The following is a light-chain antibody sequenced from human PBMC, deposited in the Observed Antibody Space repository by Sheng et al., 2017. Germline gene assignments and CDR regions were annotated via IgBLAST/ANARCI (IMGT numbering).Light chain of an antibody. CDR1: QSVSSS. J-gene: IGKJ4*01. V-gene: IGKV1-39*01. Sequence: IQMTQSPSSLSASVGDRVTITCRTSQSVSSSLNWYQQKPGKAPKVLIYSVSSLQSGVPARFSGXGSGTDXTLTISNLQPEDSATYYCQQTYSTPALTFGGGTKVEIK. CDR2: SVS. CDR3: QQTYSTPALT.